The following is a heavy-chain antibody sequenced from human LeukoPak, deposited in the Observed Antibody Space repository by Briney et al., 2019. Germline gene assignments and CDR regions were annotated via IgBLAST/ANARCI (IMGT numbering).Heavy chain of an antibody. CDR3: AKEKGPRLPCDY. CDR2: ISASGDNT. Sequence: GGSLRLSCAASGFTVSSNYMNWVRQAPGKGLEWVSAISASGDNTYYADSVKGRFTISRDNSKNTLYVQMNSLRAEDTAVYYCAKEKGPRLPCDYWGQGTLVTVSS. D-gene: IGHD5-12*01. CDR1: GFTVSSNY. J-gene: IGHJ4*02. V-gene: IGHV3-23*01.